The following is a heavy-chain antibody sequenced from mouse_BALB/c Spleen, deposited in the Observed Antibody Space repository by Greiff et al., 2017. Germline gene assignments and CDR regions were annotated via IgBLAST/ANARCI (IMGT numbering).Heavy chain of an antibody. CDR1: GFSLTSYG. CDR2: IWAGGST. Sequence: VKLVESGPGLVAPSQSLSITCTVSGFSLTSYGVHWVRQPPGKGLEWLGVIWAGGSTNYNSALMSRLSISKDNSKSQVFLKMNSLQTDDTAMYYCASLWFSFAYWGQGTLVTVSA. J-gene: IGHJ3*01. D-gene: IGHD2-2*01. CDR3: ASLWFSFAY. V-gene: IGHV2-9*02.